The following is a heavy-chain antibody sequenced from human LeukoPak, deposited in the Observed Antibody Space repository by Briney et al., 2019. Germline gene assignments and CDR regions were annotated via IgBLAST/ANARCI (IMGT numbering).Heavy chain of an antibody. V-gene: IGHV4-4*07. CDR1: GGSISGYY. Sequence: PSETLSLTCTVSGGSISGYYWSWIRQPAGKGLEWIGRIYTSGSTNYNPSLKSRVTMSVETSKNQFSLKLSSVTAADTAVYYCARERSSGSSLDYWGQGTLVTVSS. J-gene: IGHJ4*02. CDR3: ARERSSGSSLDY. CDR2: IYTSGST. D-gene: IGHD1-26*01.